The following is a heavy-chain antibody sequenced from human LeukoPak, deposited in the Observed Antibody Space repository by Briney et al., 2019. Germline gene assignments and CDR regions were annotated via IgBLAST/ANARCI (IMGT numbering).Heavy chain of an antibody. Sequence: ASVKVSCKASGGTFSSYAISWVRPAPGHGLEWMGRIIPILGIANYAQKFQGRVTIIADKSTSTTYLELSSLRSEDAAVYYCAREAHYYDSSGYLGYWGQGTLVTVS. D-gene: IGHD3-22*01. CDR1: GGTFSSYA. V-gene: IGHV1-69*04. CDR2: IIPILGIA. J-gene: IGHJ4*02. CDR3: AREAHYYDSSGYLGY.